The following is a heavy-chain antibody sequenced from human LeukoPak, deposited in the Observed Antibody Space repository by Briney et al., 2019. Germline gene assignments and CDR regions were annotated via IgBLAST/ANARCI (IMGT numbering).Heavy chain of an antibody. J-gene: IGHJ4*02. CDR2: ISVGSNYI. Sequence: KPGGSLRLSCAASGYTFSSYSINWVRQAPGKGLEWVSSISVGSNYIYYADSVRGRFSISRDDARDSLYLQMNSLRAEDTAVYYCVRLRRNSDTSGFYYYYDYWGQGTLVTVSS. CDR3: VRLRRNSDTSGFYYYYDY. V-gene: IGHV3-21*01. D-gene: IGHD3-22*01. CDR1: GYTFSSYS.